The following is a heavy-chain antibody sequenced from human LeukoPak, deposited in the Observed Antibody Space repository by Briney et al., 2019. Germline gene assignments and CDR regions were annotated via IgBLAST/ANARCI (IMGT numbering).Heavy chain of an antibody. CDR3: AKDANWRSSGYYFDY. CDR1: GFTFSSYG. Sequence: GGSLRLSCAASGFTFSSYGMHWVRQAPGKGLEWVAVISYDGSNKYYADSVKGRFTISRDNSKNTLYLQMNSLRAEDTAVYYCAKDANWRSSGYYFDYWGQGTLVTVSS. CDR2: ISYDGSNK. D-gene: IGHD3-22*01. J-gene: IGHJ4*02. V-gene: IGHV3-30*18.